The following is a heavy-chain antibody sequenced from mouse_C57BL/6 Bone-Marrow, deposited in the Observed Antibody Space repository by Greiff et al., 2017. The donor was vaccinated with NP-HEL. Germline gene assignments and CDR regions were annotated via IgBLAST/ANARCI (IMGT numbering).Heavy chain of an antibody. CDR3: ASPRTTVVEGLAY. CDR1: GYTFTSYW. D-gene: IGHD1-1*01. J-gene: IGHJ3*01. CDR2: IYPSDSET. V-gene: IGHV1-61*01. Sequence: QVQLQQPGAELVRPGSSVKLSCKASGYTFTSYWMDWVKQRPGQGLEWIGNIYPSDSETHYNQKFKDKATLTVDKSSSTAYMQLSSLTAEDSAVYYCASPRTTVVEGLAYWGQGTLVTVSA.